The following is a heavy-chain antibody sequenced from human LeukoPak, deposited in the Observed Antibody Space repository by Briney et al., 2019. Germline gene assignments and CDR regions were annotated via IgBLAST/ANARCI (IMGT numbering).Heavy chain of an antibody. J-gene: IGHJ4*02. CDR1: GYTFTSYG. Sequence: ASVKVSCKASGYTFTSYGISWVRQAPGQGLEWMGWISAYNGNTNYAQKLQGRVTMTTDTSTSTAYMELRSLRSDDTAVYYCARSGNDYSNYDFGYWGQGTLVTVSS. CDR3: ARSGNDYSNYDFGY. V-gene: IGHV1-18*01. CDR2: ISAYNGNT. D-gene: IGHD4-11*01.